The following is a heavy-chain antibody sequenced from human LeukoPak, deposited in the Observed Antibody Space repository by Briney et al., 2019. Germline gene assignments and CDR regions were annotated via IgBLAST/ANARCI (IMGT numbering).Heavy chain of an antibody. CDR3: AKDWTPHNRVYDCFDF. J-gene: IGHJ4*02. Sequence: GGSLRLACAASGFAFGVHAMSWVRQAPGKGPEWVATIGSGADLFYAESVKGRFTIARDDPRNTLWLQMNSLRAEDTALYYCAKDWTPHNRVYDCFDFWGQGTQVTVSS. V-gene: IGHV3-23*01. D-gene: IGHD3-16*01. CDR2: IGSGADL. CDR1: GFAFGVHA.